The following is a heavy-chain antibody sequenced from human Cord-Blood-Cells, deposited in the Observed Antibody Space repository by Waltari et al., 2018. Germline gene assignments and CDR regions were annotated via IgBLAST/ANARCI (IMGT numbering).Heavy chain of an antibody. CDR2: ISSSSSYI. D-gene: IGHD6-13*01. CDR3: AREPIAAAGTDLNDY. J-gene: IGHJ4*02. Sequence: EVPLVESGGGLVKHGGSLRLSCAASGFTFSSYSLNWVRQAPGKGLEGVSSISSSSSYIYYADSVKGRFTISRDNAKNSLYLQMNSLRAEDTAVYYCAREPIAAAGTDLNDYWGQGTLVTVSS. V-gene: IGHV3-21*01. CDR1: GFTFSSYS.